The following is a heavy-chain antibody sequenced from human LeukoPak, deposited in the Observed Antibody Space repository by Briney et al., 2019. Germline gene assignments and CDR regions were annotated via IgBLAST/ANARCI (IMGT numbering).Heavy chain of an antibody. D-gene: IGHD3-10*01. J-gene: IGHJ4*02. CDR1: GFTFSSYG. Sequence: PGRSLRLSCAASGFTFSSYGMHWVRQAPGKGLEWVAVISYDGSSKYYADSVKGRFTISRDNSKNTLYLQMNSLRAEDTAVYYCAKDLYYGSGPGDYWGQGTLVTVSS. CDR2: ISYDGSSK. CDR3: AKDLYYGSGPGDY. V-gene: IGHV3-30*18.